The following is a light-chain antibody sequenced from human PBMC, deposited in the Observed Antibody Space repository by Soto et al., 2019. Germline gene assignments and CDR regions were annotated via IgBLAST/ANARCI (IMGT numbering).Light chain of an antibody. CDR3: QQNFSIPIT. CDR1: QGISSY. V-gene: IGKV1-8*01. J-gene: IGKJ5*01. CDR2: AAS. Sequence: AILMTQSPSAFSASPGDRVTITCRASQGISSYLAWYQQKPGKAPKLLIYAASTLKSGVPSRFSGSGSGTHFTLTITGLQPADFATYYCQQNFSIPITFGQGTRLEI.